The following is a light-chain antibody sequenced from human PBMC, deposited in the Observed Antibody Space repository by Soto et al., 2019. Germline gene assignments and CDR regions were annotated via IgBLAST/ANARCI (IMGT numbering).Light chain of an antibody. CDR1: QGISSY. J-gene: IGKJ4*01. CDR3: QQLDSYPLT. V-gene: IGKV1-9*01. CDR2: AAS. Sequence: IQLTQSPSSLSASVGDRVTITCRARQGISSYLAWYQQKPGKAPNLLIYAASTLQSGVPSRFSGSGSGTDFTLTISSLQPGDFATYYCQQLDSYPLTFGGGTKVDIK.